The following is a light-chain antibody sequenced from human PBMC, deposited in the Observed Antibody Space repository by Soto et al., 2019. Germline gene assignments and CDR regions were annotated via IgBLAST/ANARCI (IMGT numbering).Light chain of an antibody. CDR1: QSITTY. Sequence: DIQMTQSPSSLSASLGDRVTITCRASQSITTYLNWYQQKPGKAPNLLIYSAFTLQRGVPSRFSGRRSGTDFTLTISSLQPEDFATYYCQQSYTSPPTFGQGTRLEIK. CDR3: QQSYTSPPT. CDR2: SAF. J-gene: IGKJ5*01. V-gene: IGKV1-39*01.